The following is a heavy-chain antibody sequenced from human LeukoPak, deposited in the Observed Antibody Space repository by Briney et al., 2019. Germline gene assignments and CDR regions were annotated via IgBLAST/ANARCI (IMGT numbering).Heavy chain of an antibody. CDR2: ISGSGGST. CDR1: GFTFSGYA. Sequence: PGGSLRLSCAASGFTFSGYAMSWVRQAPGKGLEWVSAISGSGGSTYYADSVKGRFTISRDNSKNTLYLQVNSLRAEDTAVYYCANENYYDSSGFPDHWGQGTLVTVSS. J-gene: IGHJ4*02. CDR3: ANENYYDSSGFPDH. D-gene: IGHD3-22*01. V-gene: IGHV3-23*01.